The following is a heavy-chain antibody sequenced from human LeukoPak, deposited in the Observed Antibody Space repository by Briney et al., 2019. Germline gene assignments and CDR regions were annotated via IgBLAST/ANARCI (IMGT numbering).Heavy chain of an antibody. CDR1: GFSFSSYW. V-gene: IGHV3-74*01. D-gene: IGHD3-22*01. Sequence: GGSLRLSCAASGFSFSSYWMHWVRQPPGKGLVWVSRISTDGSSTAYADSVKGRFTISRDNAKNSLYLQMNSLRAEDTAVYYCARASKYYYDSSGYPLDYWGQGTLVTVSS. J-gene: IGHJ4*02. CDR3: ARASKYYYDSSGYPLDY. CDR2: ISTDGSST.